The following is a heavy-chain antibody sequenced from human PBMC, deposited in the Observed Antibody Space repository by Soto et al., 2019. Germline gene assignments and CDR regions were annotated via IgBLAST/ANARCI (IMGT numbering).Heavy chain of an antibody. J-gene: IGHJ4*02. Sequence: ASVKVSCKASGYDFNNYGISWLRQAPGQGLEWMGWISAYNANTNYAQRHQGRVTMTTDTSTSTAYMELRSLRSDDTAVYFCAWLPLMLRGVIILGVFDYWGQGTLVTVSS. CDR1: GYDFNNYG. V-gene: IGHV1-18*01. D-gene: IGHD3-10*01. CDR3: AWLPLMLRGVIILGVFDY. CDR2: ISAYNANT.